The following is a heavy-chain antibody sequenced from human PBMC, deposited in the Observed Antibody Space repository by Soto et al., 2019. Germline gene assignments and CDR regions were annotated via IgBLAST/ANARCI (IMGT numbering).Heavy chain of an antibody. J-gene: IGHJ3*02. CDR3: ANAYCGGDCYAFDI. CDR2: IYYSGST. D-gene: IGHD2-21*02. Sequence: SETLSLTCTVSGGSISSYYWSWIRQPPGKGLEWIGYIYYSGSTNYNPSLKSRVTISVDTSKNQFSLKLSSVTAADTAVYYCANAYCGGDCYAFDIWGQGTMVTVSS. V-gene: IGHV4-59*08. CDR1: GGSISSYY.